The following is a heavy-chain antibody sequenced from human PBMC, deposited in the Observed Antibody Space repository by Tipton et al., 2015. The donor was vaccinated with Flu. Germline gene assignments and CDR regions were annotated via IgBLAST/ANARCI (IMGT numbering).Heavy chain of an antibody. CDR2: IYDSGST. J-gene: IGHJ3*02. CDR1: GGSITTFY. D-gene: IGHD3-9*01. CDR3: AGRDYDILTGSRAFAI. V-gene: IGHV4-59*08. Sequence: TLSLTCTGSGGSITTFYWRWIRQSPGKGLELIGYIYDSGSTNSNPSLKSRVTISVDTSKNQFSLKLTSVTVADTVVYYCAGRDYDILTGSRAFAIWGQGTMVTVSA.